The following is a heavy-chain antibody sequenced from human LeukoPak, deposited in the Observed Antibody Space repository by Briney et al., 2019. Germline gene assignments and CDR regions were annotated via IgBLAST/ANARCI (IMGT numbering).Heavy chain of an antibody. V-gene: IGHV4-61*01. D-gene: IGHD3-22*01. CDR3: ARLGGSNNHYYHSNLRSALDY. CDR1: GGSISSGSYY. J-gene: IGHJ4*02. CDR2: IYYSGST. Sequence: SGTLSLTCTVSGGSISSGSYYWSWIRQPPGKGLEWIGYIYYSGSTNYNPSLKSRVTISVDTSKNQFSLKLSSVTAADTAVYYCARLGGSNNHYYHSNLRSALDYWGQGTLVTVSS.